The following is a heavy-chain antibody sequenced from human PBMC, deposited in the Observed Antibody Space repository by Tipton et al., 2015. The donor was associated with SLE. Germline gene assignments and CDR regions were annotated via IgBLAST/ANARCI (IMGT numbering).Heavy chain of an antibody. CDR2: ISYDGSNK. D-gene: IGHD3-3*01. CDR3: AKEWSGALH. J-gene: IGHJ4*02. V-gene: IGHV3-30*04. Sequence: SLRLSCAASGFTFSSYAMHWVRQAPGKGLEWVAVISYDGSNKYYADSVKGRFTISRDNSKNTLYLQMNSLRAEDTAVYYCAKEWSGALHWGQGTLVTVSS. CDR1: GFTFSSYA.